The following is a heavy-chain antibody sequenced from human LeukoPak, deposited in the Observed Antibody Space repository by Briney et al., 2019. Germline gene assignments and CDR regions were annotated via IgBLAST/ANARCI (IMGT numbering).Heavy chain of an antibody. CDR2: ISSSSSTI. Sequence: QPGGSLRLSCAASGFTLSSYIMNWVRQAPGKGLEWVAYISSSSSTIYYADSVKGRFTISRDNAKNSLYLQMNSLRAEDTAVHYCARDNGGGLREFDYWGQGTLVTVSS. CDR3: ARDNGGGLREFDY. D-gene: IGHD2-8*01. V-gene: IGHV3-48*04. J-gene: IGHJ4*02. CDR1: GFTLSSYI.